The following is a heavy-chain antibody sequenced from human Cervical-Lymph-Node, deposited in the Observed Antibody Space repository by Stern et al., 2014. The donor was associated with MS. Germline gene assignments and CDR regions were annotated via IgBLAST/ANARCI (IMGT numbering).Heavy chain of an antibody. CDR1: GGTFSSYA. CDR3: ARCPPYYYYGMDV. D-gene: IGHD5/OR15-5a*01. J-gene: IGHJ6*02. V-gene: IGHV1-69*17. CDR2: IIPIFGIA. Sequence: VQLVESGAEVKKPGSSVKVSCKASGGTFSSYAISWVRQAPGQVLEWMGGIIPIFGIANYAQKFQGRVTITADKSTSTAYMELSSLRSEDTAVYYCARCPPYYYYGMDVWGQGTTVTVSS.